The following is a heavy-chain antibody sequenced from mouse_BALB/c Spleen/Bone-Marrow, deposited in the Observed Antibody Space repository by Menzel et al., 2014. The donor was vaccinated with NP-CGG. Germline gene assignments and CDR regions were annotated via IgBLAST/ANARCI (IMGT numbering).Heavy chain of an antibody. Sequence: VQLQQSAAELARPGASEKMSCKASGYTFTSYTMHWVKQRPGQGLEWIGYINPSGGYTEYNQKFKDKTTLTADKSSSTAYMQLSRLTSEDSAVYYCAYWDLAYWGQGTLVTVSA. CDR2: INPSGGYT. D-gene: IGHD4-1*01. CDR3: AYWDLAY. CDR1: GYTFTSYT. J-gene: IGHJ3*01. V-gene: IGHV1-4*02.